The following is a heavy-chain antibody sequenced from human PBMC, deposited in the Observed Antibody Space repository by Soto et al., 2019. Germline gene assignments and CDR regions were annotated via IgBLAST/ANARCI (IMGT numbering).Heavy chain of an antibody. CDR1: GGAISTYY. V-gene: IGHV4-4*07. CDR2: IYSSGST. Sequence: SETLSLTCTVSGGAISTYYWTWIRQTAGKGLEWIGRIYSSGSTKYNPALQSRVTMSLDTSNNQFSLRLTSVTAADTAVYYCARGQRFSDWFAPWGQGTLVTVSS. J-gene: IGHJ5*02. CDR3: ARGQRFSDWFAP. D-gene: IGHD3-3*01.